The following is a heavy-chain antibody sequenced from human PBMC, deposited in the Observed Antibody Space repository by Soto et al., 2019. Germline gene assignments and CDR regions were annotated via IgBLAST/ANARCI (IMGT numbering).Heavy chain of an antibody. CDR3: ARGTCSGGNCYSFHFDY. V-gene: IGHV1-3*04. J-gene: IGHJ4*02. D-gene: IGHD2-15*01. CDR2: VNTGNGNT. CDR1: GYTLTSYA. Sequence: ASVKVSCKASGYTLTSYAMHWVRQAPGQRLEWMGWVNTGNGNTKCSQKFQGRVTIARDTSASTAYMELSSLRSEDTAIYFCARGTCSGGNCYSFHFDYWGQGTLVTVSS.